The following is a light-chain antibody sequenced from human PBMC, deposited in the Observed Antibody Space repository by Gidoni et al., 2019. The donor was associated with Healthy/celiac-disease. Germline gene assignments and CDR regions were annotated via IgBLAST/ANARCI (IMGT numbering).Light chain of an antibody. Sequence: EIVLTQSPSTLSLSPGERATLSCRASQSVSSYLALYHQKPGQAPRLLIYDASHRATGSPARFSGSGSGTDFTLTISSLEPEDFAVYYCQQRSNWPPLTFGGGTKVEIK. CDR1: QSVSSY. J-gene: IGKJ4*01. CDR2: DAS. V-gene: IGKV3-11*01. CDR3: QQRSNWPPLT.